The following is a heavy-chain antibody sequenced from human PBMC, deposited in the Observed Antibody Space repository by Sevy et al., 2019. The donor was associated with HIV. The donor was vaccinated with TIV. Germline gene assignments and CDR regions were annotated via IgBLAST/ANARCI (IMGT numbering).Heavy chain of an antibody. Sequence: SETLSLTCTVSGDSISNSNYYWSWIRQPVGKQLEWIGRIYTSGRTNYNPSLKSRLIMSVDTSKNQFSLNLSSVTAADTAMYYCAIGVLQHFYWRHEYWGQGILVTVSS. CDR2: IYTSGRT. CDR3: AIGVLQHFYWRHEY. J-gene: IGHJ4*02. D-gene: IGHD3-9*01. V-gene: IGHV4-61*02. CDR1: GDSISNSNYY.